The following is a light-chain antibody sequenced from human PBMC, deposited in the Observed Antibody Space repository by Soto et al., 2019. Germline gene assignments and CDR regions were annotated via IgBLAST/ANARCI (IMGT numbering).Light chain of an antibody. J-gene: IGKJ2*01. CDR3: QQYGSSPPYT. Sequence: EVVLTQSPGTMPLSPGERATLSCRASQSVSNNYFAWYQQKPGQAPRLLIFGSSDRATGIPDRFSGSGSGTDFTLTISRLEPEDFAVYYCQQYGSSPPYTFGQGTKREIQ. CDR1: QSVSNNY. CDR2: GSS. V-gene: IGKV3-20*01.